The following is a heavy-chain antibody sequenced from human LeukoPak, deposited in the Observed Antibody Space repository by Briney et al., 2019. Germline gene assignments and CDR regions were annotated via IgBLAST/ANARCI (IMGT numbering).Heavy chain of an antibody. CDR1: GGSISSYY. J-gene: IGHJ6*03. V-gene: IGHV4-59*01. Sequence: SETLSLTCTVSGGSISSYYWSWIRQPPGKGLEWIGYIYYSGSTNYNPSLKSRVTISVDTSKNQFSLKLSSVTAADTAVYYCARVVYSSSSTPVGYYYYMDVWGKGTTVTVSS. D-gene: IGHD6-6*01. CDR2: IYYSGST. CDR3: ARVVYSSSSTPVGYYYYMDV.